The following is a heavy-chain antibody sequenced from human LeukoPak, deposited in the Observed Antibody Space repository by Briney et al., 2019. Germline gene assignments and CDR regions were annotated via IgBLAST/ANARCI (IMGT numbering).Heavy chain of an antibody. D-gene: IGHD1-1*01. Sequence: GASVKVSCKASGYTFTGYYMHWVRQAPGQGLEWMGWINPNSGGTNYARNFQGRVTMTRDTSISTAYMELSRLTPDDTAVYYCATTVSYYFDYWGQGTLVTVSS. CDR2: INPNSGGT. J-gene: IGHJ4*02. V-gene: IGHV1-2*02. CDR1: GYTFTGYY. CDR3: ATTVSYYFDY.